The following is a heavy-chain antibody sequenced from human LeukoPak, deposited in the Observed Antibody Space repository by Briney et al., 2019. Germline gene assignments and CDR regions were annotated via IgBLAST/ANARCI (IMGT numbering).Heavy chain of an antibody. CDR2: IYYSGST. J-gene: IGHJ4*02. V-gene: IGHV4-59*12. D-gene: IGHD3-22*01. CDR1: GGSISSYY. Sequence: SETLSLTCTVSGGSISSYYWSWIRQPPGKGLECIGNIYYSGSTYYNPSLKSRVTISVDTSKNQFSLKLSSVTAADTAVYYCARDYGHGDSSGHTTVTPSQEFDYWGQGTLVTVSS. CDR3: ARDYGHGDSSGHTTVTPSQEFDY.